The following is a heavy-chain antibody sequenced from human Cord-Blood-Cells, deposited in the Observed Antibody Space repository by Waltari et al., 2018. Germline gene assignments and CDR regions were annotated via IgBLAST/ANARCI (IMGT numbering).Heavy chain of an antibody. CDR2: IYYSGST. J-gene: IGHJ3*02. D-gene: IGHD3-10*01. CDR1: GGSISSSSYY. V-gene: IGHV4-39*01. Sequence: QLQLQESDPGLVKPSETLSLTCTVSGGSISSSSYYWGWIRQPPGKGLEWIGIIYYSGSTYYNPSLKSRVTISVDTSKNQFSLKLSSVTAADTAVYYCARRMVTGSYYLAFDIWGQGTMVTVSS. CDR3: ARRMVTGSYYLAFDI.